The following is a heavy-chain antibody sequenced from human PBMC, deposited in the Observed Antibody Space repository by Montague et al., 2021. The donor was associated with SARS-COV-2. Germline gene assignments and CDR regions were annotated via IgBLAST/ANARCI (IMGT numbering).Heavy chain of an antibody. CDR2: ISPSGGTT. Sequence: SLRLSCAASGFTFSDYFMNWFRQAPGKGLEYVSSISPSGGTTAYANSVKGRFTISRDNSKNTLYLQMGSLRAEDMAVYFCVRRDRGAYYTLDYWGQGTLVTVSS. D-gene: IGHD3-3*01. CDR1: GFTFSDYF. CDR3: VRRDRGAYYTLDY. J-gene: IGHJ4*02. V-gene: IGHV3-64*01.